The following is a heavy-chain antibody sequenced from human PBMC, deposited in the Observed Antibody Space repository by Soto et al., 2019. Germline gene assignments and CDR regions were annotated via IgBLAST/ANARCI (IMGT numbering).Heavy chain of an antibody. J-gene: IGHJ6*02. Sequence: QVQLVQSGAEVKKPGASVKVSCKASGYTFTSYYMHWVRQAPGQGLEWMGIINPSGGSTSYAQKFQGRVTMTRGTSTSTVYMELSSLRSEDTAVYYCARDQSLAYYYDSSGRDYYYYGMDVWGQGTTVTVSS. CDR3: ARDQSLAYYYDSSGRDYYYYGMDV. CDR2: INPSGGST. CDR1: GYTFTSYY. V-gene: IGHV1-46*03. D-gene: IGHD3-22*01.